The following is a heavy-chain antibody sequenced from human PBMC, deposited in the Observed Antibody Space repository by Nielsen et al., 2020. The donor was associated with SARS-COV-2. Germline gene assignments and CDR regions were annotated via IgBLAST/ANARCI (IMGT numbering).Heavy chain of an antibody. CDR3: ARGIGYCTNGECRNYYYGMDV. V-gene: IGHV7-4-1*02. J-gene: IGHJ6*02. D-gene: IGHD2-8*01. Sequence: ASVKVSCKASGYTFTSYAMNWVRQAPGQGLEWMGWINTNTGNPTYAQGFTGRFVFSLDTSVSTAYLQISSLKAEDTAVYYCARGIGYCTNGECRNYYYGMDVWGQGTTVTVSS. CDR1: GYTFTSYA. CDR2: INTNTGNP.